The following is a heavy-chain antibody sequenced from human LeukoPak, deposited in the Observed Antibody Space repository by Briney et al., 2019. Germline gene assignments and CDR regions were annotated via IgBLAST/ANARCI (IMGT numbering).Heavy chain of an antibody. CDR1: GFSFDDHA. J-gene: IGHJ4*02. D-gene: IGHD2-21*02. Sequence: GGSLRLSCAASGFSFDDHAMHWVRQAPGKGLEWVSLINWDGSLIYYGDSVRGRFTISRDNSKNSLFLQMHSLRAEDSAFYYCARDMTAHSSAVSGVPGDYWGQGTLVTVSS. CDR3: ARDMTAHSSAVSGVPGDY. CDR2: INWDGSLI. V-gene: IGHV3-43D*03.